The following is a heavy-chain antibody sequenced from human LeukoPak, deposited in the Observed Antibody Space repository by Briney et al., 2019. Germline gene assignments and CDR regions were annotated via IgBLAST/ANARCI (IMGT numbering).Heavy chain of an antibody. Sequence: PGGSLRLSCAASGFTFSSYWMSWVRQAPGKGLEWVANIKQDGSEKYYVDSVKGRFTISRDNAKNSLYLQMNSLRAEDTAVYYCARGAGVAYCGGDCYSGDPNWGQGTLVTVSS. D-gene: IGHD2-21*02. CDR3: ARGAGVAYCGGDCYSGDPN. CDR2: IKQDGSEK. J-gene: IGHJ4*02. V-gene: IGHV3-7*01. CDR1: GFTFSSYW.